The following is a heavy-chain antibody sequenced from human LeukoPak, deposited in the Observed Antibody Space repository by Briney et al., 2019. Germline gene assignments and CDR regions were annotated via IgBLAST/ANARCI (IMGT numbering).Heavy chain of an antibody. Sequence: GGSLRLSCAASGFTISSYAMSWVRQAPGKGLEWVSAIRGSGGITYYADSVKGRFPISRDNSKNTLYLQMNSLRAEDTAVYYCARTQYSSGWYNWFDPWGQGTLVTVSS. J-gene: IGHJ5*02. CDR1: GFTISSYA. CDR2: IRGSGGIT. CDR3: ARTQYSSGWYNWFDP. D-gene: IGHD6-19*01. V-gene: IGHV3-23*01.